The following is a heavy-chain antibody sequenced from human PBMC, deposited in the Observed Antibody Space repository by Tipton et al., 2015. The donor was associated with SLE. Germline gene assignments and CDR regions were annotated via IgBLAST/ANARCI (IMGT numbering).Heavy chain of an antibody. V-gene: IGHV4-61*09. CDR2: IYTSGST. D-gene: IGHD2-21*01. CDR3: ARVRVILRFYYYYAMDV. Sequence: TLSLTCTVSNGSISSGFYYWSWVRQPAGKGLDWIGHIYTSGSTDYNPSLKSRVTISVDTSKNQFSLKLTSVTAADTAVYYCARVRVILRFYYYYAMDVWGQGTTVTVSS. CDR1: NGSISSGFYY. J-gene: IGHJ6*02.